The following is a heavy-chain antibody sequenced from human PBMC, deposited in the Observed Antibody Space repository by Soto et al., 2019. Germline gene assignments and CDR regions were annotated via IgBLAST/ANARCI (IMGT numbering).Heavy chain of an antibody. CDR1: GYTFTNYG. CDR2: ISAYNGNT. Sequence: QVQXXXSGAEXKEXXXXXKVSCXASGYTFTNYGLTWVRQAPGQGLEWMGWISAYNGNTNYAQKLQGRVTMTRDTSTSTVYMELRSLTSDDTSVYYCVREAEIASVPLPYFWGQGTLVTVSS. J-gene: IGHJ4*02. CDR3: VREAEIASVPLPYF. V-gene: IGHV1-18*01. D-gene: IGHD2-21*01.